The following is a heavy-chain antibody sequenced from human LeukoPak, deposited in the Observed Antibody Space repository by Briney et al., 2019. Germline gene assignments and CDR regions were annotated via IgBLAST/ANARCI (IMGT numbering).Heavy chain of an antibody. D-gene: IGHD1-7*01. CDR2: INPSGGST. J-gene: IGHJ4*02. CDR1: GYTFTSYN. CDR3: ARDGTHPEREGTTFY. Sequence: WASVKVSCKASGYTFTSYNMHWARQAPGQGLEWMGIINPSGGSTRYAQKFQGRVTMTRDTSTSTVYMELSSLRSEDTALYYCARDGTHPEREGTTFYWGQGTLVTVSS. V-gene: IGHV1-46*01.